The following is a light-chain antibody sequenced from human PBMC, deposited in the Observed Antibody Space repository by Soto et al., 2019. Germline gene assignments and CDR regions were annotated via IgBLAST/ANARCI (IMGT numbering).Light chain of an antibody. Sequence: EIVLTQSPGTLSLSPGERASLSCRASQSVSSTYLAWYQQKPGQAPRLLIYATSTRATGIPDRFSGSGSVTDFTLTIRRLEPEDFAVYYCQQYGSSMWTFGQGTKVEIK. V-gene: IGKV3-20*01. CDR2: ATS. CDR1: QSVSSTY. CDR3: QQYGSSMWT. J-gene: IGKJ1*01.